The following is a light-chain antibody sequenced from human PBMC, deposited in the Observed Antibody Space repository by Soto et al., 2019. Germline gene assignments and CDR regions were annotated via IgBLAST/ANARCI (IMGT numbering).Light chain of an antibody. V-gene: IGKV1-17*01. CDR3: LQHNSYPLT. Sequence: DIQMTQSPSSLSASVGDSVTITCRASQGIRKDLGWYQQKPGKAPQRLIYAVSSLHSGVPSRFSGSGSGTEITLTISSLQPEDSATYYCLQHNSYPLTFGGGTKVEIK. CDR2: AVS. CDR1: QGIRKD. J-gene: IGKJ4*01.